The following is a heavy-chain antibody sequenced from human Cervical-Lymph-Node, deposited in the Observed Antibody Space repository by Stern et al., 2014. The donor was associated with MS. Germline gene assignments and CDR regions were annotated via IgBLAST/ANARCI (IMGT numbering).Heavy chain of an antibody. V-gene: IGHV1-69*06. D-gene: IGHD1-26*01. Sequence: VKLVESGAEVKKPGSSVKVSCKASGDTFSSYAINWVRQVPGQGLEWMGGITPVFGTTNYAQKFQVRVTITADKSTNTAYMELMTLRSEDTAVYYCARGGGLVGYFDYWGQGTLVSVSS. CDR3: ARGGGLVGYFDY. CDR1: GDTFSSYA. CDR2: ITPVFGTT. J-gene: IGHJ4*02.